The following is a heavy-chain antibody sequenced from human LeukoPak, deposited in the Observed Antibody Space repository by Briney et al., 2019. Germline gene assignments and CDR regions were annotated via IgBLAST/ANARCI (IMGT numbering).Heavy chain of an antibody. CDR2: ISGSGGST. CDR3: AKSDAAAAAPGNFDY. Sequence: PGGSLRLSCAASGFTFSSYAISWVRQAPGKGLEWVSAISGSGGSTYYADSVKGRFTISRDNSKNTLYLQMNSLRAEDTAVYYCAKSDAAAAAPGNFDYWGQGTLVTVSS. J-gene: IGHJ4*02. V-gene: IGHV3-23*01. D-gene: IGHD6-13*01. CDR1: GFTFSSYA.